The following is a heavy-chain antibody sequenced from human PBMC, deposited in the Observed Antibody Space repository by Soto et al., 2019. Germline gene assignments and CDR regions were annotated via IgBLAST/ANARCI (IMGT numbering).Heavy chain of an antibody. Sequence: GGSLRLSCAASGFTFSSYSMNWVRQAPGKGLEWVSSISSSSSYIYYADSVKGRFTISRDNAKNSLYLQMNSLRAEDTAVYYCAIGAYRGRYCSGGSCYPFDYWGQGTLVTVSS. D-gene: IGHD2-15*01. V-gene: IGHV3-21*01. CDR3: AIGAYRGRYCSGGSCYPFDY. CDR2: ISSSSSYI. J-gene: IGHJ4*02. CDR1: GFTFSSYS.